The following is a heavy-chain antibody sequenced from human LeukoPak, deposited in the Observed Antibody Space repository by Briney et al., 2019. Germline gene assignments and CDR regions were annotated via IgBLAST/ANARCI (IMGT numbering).Heavy chain of an antibody. J-gene: IGHJ5*02. CDR1: GGTFSSYA. Sequence: SVKVSCKASGGTFSSYAISGVRQAPGQGLEWMGGIIPIFGTANYAQKFQGRVTSTADESTSTAYMELSSLISEDTAVYYCAREPVAYCGGDCLNWFDPWGQGTLVTVSS. D-gene: IGHD2-21*01. CDR3: AREPVAYCGGDCLNWFDP. V-gene: IGHV1-69*01. CDR2: IIPIFGTA.